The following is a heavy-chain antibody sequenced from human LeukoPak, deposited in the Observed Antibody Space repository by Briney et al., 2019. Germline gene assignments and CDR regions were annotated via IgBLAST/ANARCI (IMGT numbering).Heavy chain of an antibody. J-gene: IGHJ3*02. Sequence: ASVKVSCKASGYTFTTYGISWVRQAPGQGLEWMGWISAYNGSTYYAQKLQGRVTMTTDTSTSTVYMELRSLRSDDTAIYYCARDLEFCGGDCYTDAFDIWGQGTMVTVSS. CDR3: ARDLEFCGGDCYTDAFDI. CDR1: GYTFTTYG. D-gene: IGHD2-21*02. CDR2: ISAYNGST. V-gene: IGHV1-18*01.